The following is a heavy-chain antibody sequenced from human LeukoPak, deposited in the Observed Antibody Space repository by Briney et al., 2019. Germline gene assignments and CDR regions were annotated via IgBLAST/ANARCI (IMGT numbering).Heavy chain of an antibody. CDR3: AKEKRNLRGARDAFDI. V-gene: IGHV3-53*01. CDR2: TYSNGTT. Sequence: GGSLRLSCAASGFTVSSSFMTWVRQAPGKGLEWVSVTYSNGTTYYADSVKGRFAISRDNSKNTLDLQMNSLRADDTATYYCAKEKRNLRGARDAFDIWGQGTLVTVSA. CDR1: GFTVSSSF. D-gene: IGHD1-26*01. J-gene: IGHJ3*02.